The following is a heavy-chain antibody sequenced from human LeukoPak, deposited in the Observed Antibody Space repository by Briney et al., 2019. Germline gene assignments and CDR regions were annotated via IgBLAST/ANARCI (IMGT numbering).Heavy chain of an antibody. CDR1: GFTFSNAW. Sequence: GGSLRLSCAASGFTFSNAWMSWVRQAPGKGLEWVGRIKSKTDGGTTDYAAPVKGRFTISRDNSKNTLYLQMNSLRAEDTAVYYCAKDLDPHYYDSSPIWFDPWGQGTLVTVSS. J-gene: IGHJ5*02. D-gene: IGHD3-22*01. CDR2: IKSKTDGGTT. CDR3: AKDLDPHYYDSSPIWFDP. V-gene: IGHV3-15*01.